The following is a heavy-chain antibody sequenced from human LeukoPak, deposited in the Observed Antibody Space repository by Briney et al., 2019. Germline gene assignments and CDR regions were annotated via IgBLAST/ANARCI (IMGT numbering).Heavy chain of an antibody. CDR2: ISSSSSTI. Sequence: GGALRLSCAGPGFTFSSYSMNWGRQAPGEGVGGGSYISSSSSTIYYADSVKGRFTISRDNAKNTLYLQMNSLRAEDTAVYYCVRIGYSSNSLGIDYWGQGTLVTVSS. J-gene: IGHJ4*02. CDR1: GFTFSSYS. CDR3: VRIGYSSNSLGIDY. D-gene: IGHD6-13*01. V-gene: IGHV3-48*04.